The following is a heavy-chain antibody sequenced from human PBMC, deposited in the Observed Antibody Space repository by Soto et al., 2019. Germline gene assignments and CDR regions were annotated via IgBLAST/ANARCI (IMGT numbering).Heavy chain of an antibody. J-gene: IGHJ4*02. Sequence: ASVKVSCKASGYTFTSYVMIWVRQAPGQGLEWMGWISAYNGNTNYAQKLQGRVTMTTDTSTSTAYMELRSLRSDDTAVYYCARDQKISSALEHWGQGTMVTVSS. V-gene: IGHV1-18*04. CDR3: ARDQKISSALEH. CDR1: GYTFTSYV. CDR2: ISAYNGNT. D-gene: IGHD3-16*02.